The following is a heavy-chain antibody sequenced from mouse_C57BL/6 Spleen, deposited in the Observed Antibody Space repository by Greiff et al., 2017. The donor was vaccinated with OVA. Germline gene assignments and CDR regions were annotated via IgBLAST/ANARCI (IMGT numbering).Heavy chain of an antibody. D-gene: IGHD2-5*01. Sequence: QVQLQQPGAELVRPGSSVKLSCKASGYTFTSYWMAWVKQRPGQGLEWIGNIYPSDSETHYNQKFKDKATLTVDKSSSTAYMQLSSLTSEDSAVYYCARSSYSNYLYYYAMDYWGQGTSVTVSS. CDR3: ARSSYSNYLYYYAMDY. CDR1: GYTFTSYW. CDR2: IYPSDSET. J-gene: IGHJ4*01. V-gene: IGHV1-61*01.